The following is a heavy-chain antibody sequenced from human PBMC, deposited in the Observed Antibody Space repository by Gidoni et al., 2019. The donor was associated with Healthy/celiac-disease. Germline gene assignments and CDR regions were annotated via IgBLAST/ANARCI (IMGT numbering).Heavy chain of an antibody. CDR3: AMLYYDFWSGYPPVDY. Sequence: EVQLVESGGGLVQPGGSLRLSCAASGFTFSCYWMSWVRQAPGKGLEWVANIKQDGSEKYYVDSVKGRFTISRDNAKNSLYLQMNSLRAEDTAVYYCAMLYYDFWSGYPPVDYWGQGTLVTVSS. J-gene: IGHJ4*02. D-gene: IGHD3-3*01. CDR1: GFTFSCYW. CDR2: IKQDGSEK. V-gene: IGHV3-7*03.